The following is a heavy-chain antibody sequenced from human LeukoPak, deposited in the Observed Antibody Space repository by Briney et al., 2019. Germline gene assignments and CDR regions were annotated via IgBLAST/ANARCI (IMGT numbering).Heavy chain of an antibody. CDR3: ARDLGANGSGSYSPSSIEYYFDY. J-gene: IGHJ4*02. Sequence: PGGSLRLSCAASGFTFSSYGMHWVRQAPGKGLEWVAVVWYDGSNKYYADSVKGRFTISRDNSKNTLYLQMNSLRAEDTAVYYCARDLGANGSGSYSPSSIEYYFDYWGQGTLVTVYS. CDR1: GFTFSSYG. V-gene: IGHV3-33*01. CDR2: VWYDGSNK. D-gene: IGHD3-10*01.